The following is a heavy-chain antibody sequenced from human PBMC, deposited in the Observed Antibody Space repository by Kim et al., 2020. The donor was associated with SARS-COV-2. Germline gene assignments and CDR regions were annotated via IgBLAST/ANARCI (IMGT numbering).Heavy chain of an antibody. CDR2: ISSSGSTI. Sequence: GGSLRLSCAASGFTFSSYEMNWVRQAPGKGLEWVSYISSSGSTIYYADSVKGRFTISRDNAKNSLYLQMNSLRAEDTAVYYCARGGDSSGYYYPLGVGNYGMDVWGQGTTVTVSS. D-gene: IGHD3-22*01. J-gene: IGHJ6*02. CDR3: ARGGDSSGYYYPLGVGNYGMDV. V-gene: IGHV3-48*03. CDR1: GFTFSSYE.